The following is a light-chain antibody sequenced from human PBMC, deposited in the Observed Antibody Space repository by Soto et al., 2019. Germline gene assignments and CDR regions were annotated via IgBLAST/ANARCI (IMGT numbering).Light chain of an antibody. V-gene: IGLV1-40*01. CDR3: QSYDRSLSGSVV. CDR1: SSNIGAGYD. Sequence: QSVLTHPPSVSGAPGQRVTISCTGSSSNIGAGYDVHWYQQLPGTAPKLLIYGNSNRPSGVPDRFSGSKSGTSASLAITGLQAEDEADYYCQSYDRSLSGSVVFGGGTKLTVL. CDR2: GNS. J-gene: IGLJ2*01.